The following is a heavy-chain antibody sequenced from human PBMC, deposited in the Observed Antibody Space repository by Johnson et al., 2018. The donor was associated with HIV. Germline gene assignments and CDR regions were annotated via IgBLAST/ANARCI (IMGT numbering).Heavy chain of an antibody. Sequence: QVQLVESGGGLVQPGGSLRLSCTISGFSFSDYYMSWFRQAPGKGLEWLSYISVTGSVIYYADSVKGRFTISRDNSKNTLYLQMNSLRAEDTAVYYCAKDRNYDILSIWGQGTMLTVSS. CDR2: ISVTGSVI. J-gene: IGHJ3*02. V-gene: IGHV3-11*04. CDR3: AKDRNYDILSI. CDR1: GFSFSDYY. D-gene: IGHD3-9*01.